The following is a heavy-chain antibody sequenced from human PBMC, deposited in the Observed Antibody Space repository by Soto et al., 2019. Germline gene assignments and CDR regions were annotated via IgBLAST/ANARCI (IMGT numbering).Heavy chain of an antibody. CDR3: AREEYSNSSFFGYWYFDL. J-gene: IGHJ2*01. CDR1: GGSVSSRTSY. CDR2: VDYSGNT. V-gene: IGHV4-61*01. D-gene: IGHD6-6*01. Sequence: QVQLQESGPGLVKPSETLSLTCTVSGGSVSSRTSYWTWIRQPPGKGLEWVGYVDYSGNTNYNPTLKSRVNISLDTSKNQFSLKLTSVTAADTAVYYCAREEYSNSSFFGYWYFDLWGRGTQVTVSS.